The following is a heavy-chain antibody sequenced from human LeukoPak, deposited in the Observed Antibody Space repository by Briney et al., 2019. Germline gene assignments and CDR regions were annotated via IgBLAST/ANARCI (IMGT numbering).Heavy chain of an antibody. CDR3: ASSRGYYYDRSGYPLDY. CDR1: GGSFSGYY. D-gene: IGHD3-22*01. Sequence: SETLSLTCAVYGGSFSGYYWSWIRQPPGKGLEWIGEINHSGSTNYDPSLKSRVTISVDTSKNQFSLKLSSVTAADTAVYYCASSRGYYYDRSGYPLDYWGQGTLVTVSS. CDR2: INHSGST. V-gene: IGHV4-34*01. J-gene: IGHJ4*02.